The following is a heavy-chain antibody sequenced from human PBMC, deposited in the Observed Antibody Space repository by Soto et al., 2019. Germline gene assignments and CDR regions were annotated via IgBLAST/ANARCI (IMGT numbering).Heavy chain of an antibody. V-gene: IGHV3-21*01. CDR1: GFTFSSYS. D-gene: IGHD6-19*01. CDR3: ARVRSSGWLEVDWFDP. Sequence: GGSLRLSCAASGFTFSSYSMNWVRQAPGKGLEWVSSISSSSSYIYYADSVKGRFTISRDNAKNSLYLQMNSLRAEDTAVYYCARVRSSGWLEVDWFDPWGQGTQVTVSS. J-gene: IGHJ5*02. CDR2: ISSSSSYI.